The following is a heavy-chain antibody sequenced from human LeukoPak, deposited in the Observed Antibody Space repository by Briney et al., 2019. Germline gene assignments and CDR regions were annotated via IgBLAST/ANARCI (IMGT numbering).Heavy chain of an antibody. D-gene: IGHD4-17*01. V-gene: IGHV3-23*01. Sequence: PGGSLRLSCAASGFTFSTFAMTWDRQAPGKGLEWVSSITGTHYTTYNTDSVKGRFTISRDNSKNTLYLQMNSLRADDTAVYYCTKDPNGNYVGAFDPWGQGTLVTVSS. CDR1: GFTFSTFA. CDR3: TKDPNGNYVGAFDP. CDR2: ITGTHYTT. J-gene: IGHJ5*02.